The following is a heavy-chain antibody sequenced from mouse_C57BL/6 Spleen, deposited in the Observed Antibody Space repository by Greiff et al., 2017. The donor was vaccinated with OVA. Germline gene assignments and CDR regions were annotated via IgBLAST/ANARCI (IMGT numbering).Heavy chain of an antibody. J-gene: IGHJ3*01. Sequence: QVHVKQSGAELVRPGASVTLSCKASGYTFTDYEMHWVKQTPVHGLEWIGAIDPETGGTAYNQKFKGKAILTADYSSSTASMELRSLTPEDSDVYYCTREGAYDYDEAWLAYWGQGTLVTVSA. V-gene: IGHV1-15*01. CDR1: GYTFTDYE. D-gene: IGHD2-4*01. CDR2: IDPETGGT. CDR3: TREGAYDYDEAWLAY.